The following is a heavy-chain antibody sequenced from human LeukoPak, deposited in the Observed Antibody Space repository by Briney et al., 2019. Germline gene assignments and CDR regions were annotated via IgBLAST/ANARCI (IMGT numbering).Heavy chain of an antibody. Sequence: GASVKVSCKASGHTFTSYGISWVRQAPGQGLEWMGWISAYNGNTNYAQKLQGRVTMTTDTSTSTAYMELRSLRSDDTAVYYCARVGYDFWSGSLFDAFDIWGQGTMVTVSS. J-gene: IGHJ3*02. CDR2: ISAYNGNT. V-gene: IGHV1-18*01. D-gene: IGHD3-3*01. CDR3: ARVGYDFWSGSLFDAFDI. CDR1: GHTFTSYG.